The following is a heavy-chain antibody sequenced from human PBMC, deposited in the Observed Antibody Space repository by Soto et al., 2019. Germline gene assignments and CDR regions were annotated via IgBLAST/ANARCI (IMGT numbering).Heavy chain of an antibody. CDR2: IYYSGST. V-gene: IGHV4-31*03. CDR3: ARGGYCSGGSCYSWDAFDI. Sequence: QVQLQESGPGLVKPSQTLSLTCTVSGGSISSGGYYWSWIRQHPGKGLEWIGYIYYSGSTYYNPSLKRRVTISVDTSKNPFSLKLSSVTAADTAVYYCARGGYCSGGSCYSWDAFDIWGQGTMVTVSS. D-gene: IGHD2-15*01. CDR1: GGSISSGGYY. J-gene: IGHJ3*02.